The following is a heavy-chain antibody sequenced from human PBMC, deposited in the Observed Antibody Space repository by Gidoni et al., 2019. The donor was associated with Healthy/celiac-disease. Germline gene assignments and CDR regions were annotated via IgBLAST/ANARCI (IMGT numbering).Heavy chain of an antibody. CDR1: GYTFTSYG. CDR2: ISAYNGNT. CDR3: ASRETYSSGPTDGMDV. Sequence: QVQLVQSGAEVKKPGASVKVSCKASGYTFTSYGISWVRQATGQGLEWMGWISAYNGNTNSAQKLQGRVTMTTDTSTSTAYMELRSLRSDDTAVYYCASRETYSSGPTDGMDVWGQGTTVTVSS. D-gene: IGHD6-19*01. V-gene: IGHV1-18*01. J-gene: IGHJ6*02.